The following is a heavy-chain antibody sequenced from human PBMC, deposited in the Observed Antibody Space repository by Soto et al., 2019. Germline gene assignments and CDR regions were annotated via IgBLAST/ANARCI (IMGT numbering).Heavy chain of an antibody. D-gene: IGHD4-4*01. CDR2: ISDSGSSI. Sequence: GGSLRLSCAASGFAFSSYGLNWVRQAPGRGLEWISYISDSGSSIYYVDTVKGRFTASRDNAKSSVYLQMNSLRAEDTAVYYCARDLGPDYSRGYWGQGTLVTVSS. CDR3: ARDLGPDYSRGY. V-gene: IGHV3-48*03. J-gene: IGHJ4*02. CDR1: GFAFSSYG.